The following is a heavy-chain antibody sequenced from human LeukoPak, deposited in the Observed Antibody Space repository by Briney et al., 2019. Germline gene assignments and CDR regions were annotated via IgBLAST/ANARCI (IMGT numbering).Heavy chain of an antibody. CDR3: ARDMSTRVTPISYAFDV. CDR1: ENTFTNYY. CDR2: INPNGDLT. D-gene: IGHD4-23*01. V-gene: IGHV1-46*01. J-gene: IGHJ3*01. Sequence: ASVKVSCKASENTFTNYYMHWVRQAHGQGLEWLGIINPNGDLTNYAQTFQGRVTMTRDTSTTTLYMELSSLRSEDTAVYYCARDMSTRVTPISYAFDVWGQGTMVTVSS.